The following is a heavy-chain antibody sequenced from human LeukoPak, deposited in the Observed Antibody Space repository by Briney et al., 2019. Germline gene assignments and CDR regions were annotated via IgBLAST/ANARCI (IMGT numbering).Heavy chain of an antibody. D-gene: IGHD4-23*01. CDR1: GFTFSSYS. J-gene: IGHJ4*02. Sequence: GGSLRLSCAASGFTFSSYSMNWVRQAPGKGLEWVSSISSSSSYIYYADSVKGRFTISRDNAKNSLYLQMNSLRAEDTAVYYCARARTTVADFDYWGQGTLVTVSS. CDR2: ISSSSSYI. V-gene: IGHV3-21*01. CDR3: ARARTTVADFDY.